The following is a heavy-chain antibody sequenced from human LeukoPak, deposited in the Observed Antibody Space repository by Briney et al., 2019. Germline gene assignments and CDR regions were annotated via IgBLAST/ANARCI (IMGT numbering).Heavy chain of an antibody. J-gene: IGHJ4*02. CDR1: GFTFSSYA. CDR2: ISGSGGST. CDR3: AKAAYYDILTGYADFDY. Sequence: GGSLRLSCAASGFTFSSYAMSWVRQAPGKGLVWVSAISGSGGSTYYADSVKGRFTISRDNSKSTLYLQMNSLRAEDTAVYYCAKAAYYDILTGYADFDYWGQGTLVTVSS. V-gene: IGHV3-23*01. D-gene: IGHD3-9*01.